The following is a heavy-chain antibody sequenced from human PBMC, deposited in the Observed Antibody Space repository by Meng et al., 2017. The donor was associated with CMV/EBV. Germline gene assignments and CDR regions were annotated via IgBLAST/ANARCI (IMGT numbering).Heavy chain of an antibody. CDR3: AEGGPAARYYCYYYGLDV. Sequence: GSLRLSCAVYGGSFSGYYWSWIRQPPGKGLEWIGDINHSGSTNYNPSLKSRITISVDTSKNQFSLKLSSVTAADTAVYCWAEGGPAARYYCYYYGLDVWGQGTTVTVSS. J-gene: IGHJ6*02. D-gene: IGHD2-2*01. CDR2: INHSGST. CDR1: GGSFSGYY. V-gene: IGHV4-34*01.